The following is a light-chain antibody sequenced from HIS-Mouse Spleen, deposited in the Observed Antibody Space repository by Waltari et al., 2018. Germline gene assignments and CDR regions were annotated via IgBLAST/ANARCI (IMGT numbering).Light chain of an antibody. Sequence: QSALTQPASVSGSPGQSITISCTGTSSDVGGYNYVSCYQQHPGKAPKLMIYDVSNRASWVSNRFSGSKSGNTASLTISGLQAEDEADYYCSSYTSSSTEVFGGGTKLTVL. CDR2: DVS. CDR1: SSDVGGYNY. J-gene: IGLJ2*01. V-gene: IGLV2-14*03. CDR3: SSYTSSSTEV.